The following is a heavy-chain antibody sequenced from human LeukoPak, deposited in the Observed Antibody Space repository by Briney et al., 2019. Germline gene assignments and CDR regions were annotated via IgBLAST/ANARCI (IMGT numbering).Heavy chain of an antibody. Sequence: PGGSLRLSCAASGFTFSSYWMHWVRQAPGKGLVWVSRINTDGGSTTYADSVKGRFTFSRDNAKNTLYLQMNSLRAEDTAVYYCARGTYTTGLYGPFPFDLWGQGTMVTVSS. V-gene: IGHV3-74*01. CDR3: ARGTYTTGLYGPFPFDL. CDR1: GFTFSSYW. D-gene: IGHD3-16*01. J-gene: IGHJ3*01. CDR2: INTDGGST.